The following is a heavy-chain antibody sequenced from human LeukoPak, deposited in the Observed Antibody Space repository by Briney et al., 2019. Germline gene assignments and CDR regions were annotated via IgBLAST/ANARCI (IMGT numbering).Heavy chain of an antibody. CDR3: AKTTKRLLWFGELLKSFDY. CDR2: ITLSGGST. J-gene: IGHJ4*02. CDR1: GFTFSSYD. V-gene: IGHV3-23*01. Sequence: GGSLRLSCAASGFTFSSYDMSWVRQAPGKGLEWVSSITLSGGSTFYADSVKGRFTISRDNSKNTLYLQMNSLRAEDTAVYYCAKTTKRLLWFGELLKSFDYWGQGTLVTVSS. D-gene: IGHD3-10*01.